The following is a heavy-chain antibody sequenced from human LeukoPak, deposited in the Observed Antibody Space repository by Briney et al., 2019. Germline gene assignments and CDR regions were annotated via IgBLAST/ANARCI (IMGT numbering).Heavy chain of an antibody. V-gene: IGHV4-39*07. CDR3: AGVGQIGPTGNWFDP. CDR2: IYYSWST. J-gene: IGHJ5*02. D-gene: IGHD1-14*01. CDR1: GGSISSSSYY. Sequence: SETLSLTCTVSGGSISSSSYYWVWIPQPPGKGLEWIVSIYYSWSTYSNPSLKSLVTISVDTSKIQFSLKLSSVTADDSAVYYRAGVGQIGPTGNWFDPWGQGTLVTVSS.